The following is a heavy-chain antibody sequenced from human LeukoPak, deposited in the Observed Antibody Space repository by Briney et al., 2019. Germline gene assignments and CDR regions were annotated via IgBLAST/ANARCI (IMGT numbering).Heavy chain of an antibody. J-gene: IGHJ1*01. CDR1: GDSVSRNTAT. CDR2: TYYRSKWSS. Sequence: SQTLSLTCGISGDSVSRNTATWNWIRHSPSRGLGWLGRTYYRSKWSSVYAASVKSRMTVTPDTSKNQVSLQLNSVTPEDTAVYYCASSGYYQEYLQHWGQGTLVTVSS. D-gene: IGHD3-22*01. CDR3: ASSGYYQEYLQH. V-gene: IGHV6-1*01.